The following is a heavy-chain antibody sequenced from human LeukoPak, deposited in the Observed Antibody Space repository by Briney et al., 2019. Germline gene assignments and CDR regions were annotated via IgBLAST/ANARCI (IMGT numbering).Heavy chain of an antibody. V-gene: IGHV1-69*05. J-gene: IGHJ4*02. CDR1: GGTFSSYA. D-gene: IGHD6-19*01. CDR2: IIPIFGTA. Sequence: SVKVSCKASGGTFSSYAISWVRQAPGQGLEWMGRIIPIFGTANYAQRFQDRVTITTDESTSTAYMELSSLRSEDTAVYYCARDSGEQWLPESFDYWGQGTLVTVSS. CDR3: ARDSGEQWLPESFDY.